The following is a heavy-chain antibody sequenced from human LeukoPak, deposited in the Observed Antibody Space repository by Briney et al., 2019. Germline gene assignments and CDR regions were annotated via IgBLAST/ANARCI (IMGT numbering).Heavy chain of an antibody. V-gene: IGHV1-69*13. CDR3: ARGDYSGSYYYFDY. D-gene: IGHD1-26*01. Sequence: SVKVSCKASGGTFSSYAISWVRQAPGQGLEWMGGIIPIIGTANYAQKFQGRVTITADESTSTAYMELSSLRSEDTAVYYCARGDYSGSYYYFDYWGQGTLVTVSS. J-gene: IGHJ4*02. CDR2: IIPIIGTA. CDR1: GGTFSSYA.